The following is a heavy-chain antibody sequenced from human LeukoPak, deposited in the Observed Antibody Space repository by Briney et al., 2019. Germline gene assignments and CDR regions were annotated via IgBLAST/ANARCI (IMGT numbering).Heavy chain of an antibody. D-gene: IGHD6-19*01. CDR2: ISSTGGST. J-gene: IGHJ5*02. Sequence: PGGSLRLSCAASGFTFSSYAMSWVRQAPGKGLEWVSGISSTGGSTYYADSVKGRFTISRDNSKNTLYVQMNSLIAEDTAVYCCARGYSSLDPWGQGTLVTVSS. CDR1: GFTFSSYA. V-gene: IGHV3-23*01. CDR3: ARGYSSLDP.